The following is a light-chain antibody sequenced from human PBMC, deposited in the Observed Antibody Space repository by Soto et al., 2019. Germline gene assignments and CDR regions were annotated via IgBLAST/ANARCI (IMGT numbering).Light chain of an antibody. CDR2: GAS. Sequence: EIVLTQSPGTLSLSPGERATLSCSSSQSVSSSYLAWYQQKPGQAPRLLIYGASSRATGIPDRFSGSGSETDFTLTISRLEPEDFAVYYCQQCGNSPPWTFGQGTKVDIK. J-gene: IGKJ1*01. CDR1: QSVSSSY. V-gene: IGKV3-20*01. CDR3: QQCGNSPPWT.